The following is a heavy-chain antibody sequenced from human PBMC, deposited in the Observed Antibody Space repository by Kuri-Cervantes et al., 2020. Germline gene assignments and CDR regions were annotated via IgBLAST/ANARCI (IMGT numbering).Heavy chain of an antibody. J-gene: IGHJ6*03. CDR2: ISAYNGNT. CDR1: GYTFSNYA. CDR3: ASALVRGVRGSFYYYTDV. V-gene: IGHV1-3*01. Sequence: ASVKVSCKASGYTFSNYAMHWVRQAPGQRLEWMGWISAYNGNTNYAQKFQGRVTITTDESTSTAYMELSGLISEDTAVYYCASALVRGVRGSFYYYTDVWGEGTTVTVSS. D-gene: IGHD3-10*01.